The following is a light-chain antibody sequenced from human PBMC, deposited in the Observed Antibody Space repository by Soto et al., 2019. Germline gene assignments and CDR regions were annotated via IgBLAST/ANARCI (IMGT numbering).Light chain of an antibody. CDR3: QQFNSYPRT. CDR1: QGISSA. V-gene: IGKV1-13*02. J-gene: IGKJ2*01. Sequence: AIPLTQSPSSLSPSVGDTVTITCRASQGISSALAWYQQKPGKPPKLLIFYASTLESGVPSRFSGSGSGTDFTPTISTLQPEDFATYYCQQFNSYPRTFGHGTKLEIK. CDR2: YAS.